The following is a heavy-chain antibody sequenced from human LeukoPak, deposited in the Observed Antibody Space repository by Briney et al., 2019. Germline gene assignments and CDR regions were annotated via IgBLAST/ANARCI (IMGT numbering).Heavy chain of an antibody. V-gene: IGHV3-30*04. D-gene: IGHD4-17*01. CDR1: GFTFSNNA. Sequence: GGSLRLSCAASGFTFSNNAMHWVRQAPGKGLEWVAVITHDGNHKYNADSVKGRFTISRDNSKNTVYLQMNSLRAEDAAVYYCATSNYGDSDYWGQGTLVTVSS. J-gene: IGHJ4*02. CDR2: ITHDGNHK. CDR3: ATSNYGDSDY.